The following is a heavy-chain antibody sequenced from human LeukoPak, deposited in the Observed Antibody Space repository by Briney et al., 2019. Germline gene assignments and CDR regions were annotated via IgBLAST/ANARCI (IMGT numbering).Heavy chain of an antibody. CDR3: ARNYCSSTSCYPDYYYYMDV. V-gene: IGHV4-4*07. CDR2: IYTSGST. CDR1: GGSISSYY. J-gene: IGHJ6*03. D-gene: IGHD2-2*01. Sequence: SETLSLTCTVSGGSISSYYWSWIRQPAGKGLEWIGRIYTSGSTYYNPSLKSRVTISVDTSKNQFSLKLSSVTAADTAVHYCARNYCSSTSCYPDYYYYMDVWGKGTTVTVSS.